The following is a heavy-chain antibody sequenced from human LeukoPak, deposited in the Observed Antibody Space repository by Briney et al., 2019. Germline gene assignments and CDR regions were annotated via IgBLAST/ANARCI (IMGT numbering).Heavy chain of an antibody. D-gene: IGHD6-19*01. CDR3: ARDGIAVAPIDY. V-gene: IGHV1-69*04. Sequence: EASVTVSCTASGGTFSSYAISWVRQAPGQGLEWMGRIIPILGIANYAQKFQGRVTITADKSTSTAYMELSRLRSEDTAVYYCARDGIAVAPIDYWGQGTLVTVSS. J-gene: IGHJ4*02. CDR1: GGTFSSYA. CDR2: IIPILGIA.